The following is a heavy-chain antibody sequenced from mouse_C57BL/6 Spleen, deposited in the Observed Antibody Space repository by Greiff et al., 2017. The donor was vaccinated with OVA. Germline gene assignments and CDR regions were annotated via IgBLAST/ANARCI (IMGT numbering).Heavy chain of an antibody. V-gene: IGHV1-15*01. Sequence: VQLQQSGAELVRPGASVTLSCKASGYTFTDYEMHWVKQTPVHGLEWIGAIDPETGGTSYNQKFKGKAILTADKSSSTAYMELRSLTSEDSAVYYCTGGNGFAYWGKGTLVTVSA. J-gene: IGHJ3*01. CDR2: IDPETGGT. CDR1: GYTFTDYE. CDR3: TGGNGFAY. D-gene: IGHD2-1*01.